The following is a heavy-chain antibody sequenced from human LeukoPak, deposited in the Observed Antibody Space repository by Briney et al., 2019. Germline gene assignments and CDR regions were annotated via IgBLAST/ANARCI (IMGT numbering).Heavy chain of an antibody. Sequence: ASVKVSCKASGYTFTSYYMHWVRQAPGQGLEWMGIINPSGGSTSYAQKFQGRVTITADESTSTAYMELSSLRSEDTAVYYCAFSSYYLQGNYYYMDVWGKGTTVTVSS. CDR3: AFSSYYLQGNYYYMDV. CDR1: GYTFTSYY. CDR2: INPSGGST. V-gene: IGHV1-46*01. J-gene: IGHJ6*03. D-gene: IGHD1-26*01.